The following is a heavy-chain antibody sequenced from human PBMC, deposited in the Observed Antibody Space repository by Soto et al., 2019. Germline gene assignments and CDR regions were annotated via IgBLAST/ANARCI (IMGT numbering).Heavy chain of an antibody. Sequence: EVQLVESGGGLVQPGRSLRLSCAASGLSIGDSAMHWVRQVPGKGPEWVSGMTWNRDNIGYADSVTGRFTISRDNAKNSLYRQMNSLTAEDTAVYYCVKDIKSGGADVCGQGTTVTVSS. V-gene: IGHV3-9*01. CDR2: MTWNRDNI. D-gene: IGHD1-1*01. CDR3: VKDIKSGGADV. J-gene: IGHJ6*02. CDR1: GLSIGDSA.